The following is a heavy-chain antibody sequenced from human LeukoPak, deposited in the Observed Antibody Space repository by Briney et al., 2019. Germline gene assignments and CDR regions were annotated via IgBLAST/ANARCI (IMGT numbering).Heavy chain of an antibody. V-gene: IGHV1-46*01. Sequence: WASVKVSCKASGYTFTNYYLHWVRQAPGQGLEWMGIINTSGGSTTYAQKFQGRVTMTRDTSISTAYMELSRLRSDDTAVYYCARDRGRFLEWVPNYYYYMDVWGKGTTVTVSS. CDR3: ARDRGRFLEWVPNYYYYMDV. J-gene: IGHJ6*03. CDR2: INTSGGST. D-gene: IGHD3-3*01. CDR1: GYTFTNYY.